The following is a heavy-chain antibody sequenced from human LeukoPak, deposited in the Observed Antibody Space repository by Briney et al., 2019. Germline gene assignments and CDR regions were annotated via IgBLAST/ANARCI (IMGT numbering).Heavy chain of an antibody. V-gene: IGHV1-2*02. CDR1: GYTFTGYY. CDR3: AREGYHDSSGSNWFDP. Sequence: ASVKVSCKASGYTFTGYYMHWVRQAPGQGLEWMGWINPNSGGTNYAQKFQGRVTMTRDTSISTAYMELSRLRSDDTAVYYCAREGYHDSSGSNWFDPWGQGTLVTVSS. D-gene: IGHD3-22*01. J-gene: IGHJ5*02. CDR2: INPNSGGT.